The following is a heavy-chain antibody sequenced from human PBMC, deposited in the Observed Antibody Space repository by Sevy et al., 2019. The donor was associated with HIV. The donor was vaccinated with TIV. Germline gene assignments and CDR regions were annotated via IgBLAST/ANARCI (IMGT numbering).Heavy chain of an antibody. J-gene: IGHJ4*02. CDR2: ISGSGGST. CDR1: GFTFSSYA. CDR3: AKDHTMVRGGSFDY. V-gene: IGHV3-23*01. Sequence: GGCLRLSCAASGFTFSSYAMSWVRQAPGKGLEWVSAISGSGGSTYYADSVKGRFTISRDNSKNTLYLQMNSLRAEDTAVYYCAKDHTMVRGGSFDYWGQGTLVTVSS. D-gene: IGHD3-10*01.